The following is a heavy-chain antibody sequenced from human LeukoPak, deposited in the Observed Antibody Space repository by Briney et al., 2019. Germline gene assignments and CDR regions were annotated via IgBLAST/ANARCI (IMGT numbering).Heavy chain of an antibody. CDR3: AKGPYYYDSSGYYY. CDR2: ISGSGGST. Sequence: GGSLRLSCAASGFTFSSYAMSWVRQAPGKGLEWVSAISGSGGSTYYADSVKGGLTISRDNSKNTLYLQMNSLRAEDTAVYYCAKGPYYYDSSGYYYWGQGTLVTVSS. D-gene: IGHD3-22*01. CDR1: GFTFSSYA. J-gene: IGHJ4*02. V-gene: IGHV3-23*01.